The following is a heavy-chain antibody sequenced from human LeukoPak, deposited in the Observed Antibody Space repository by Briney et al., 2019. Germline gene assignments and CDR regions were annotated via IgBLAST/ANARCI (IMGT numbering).Heavy chain of an antibody. D-gene: IGHD3-22*01. V-gene: IGHV1-18*01. Sequence: ASVKVSCKASGYTFTSYGISWVRQAPGQGLEWMGWISAYNGNINYAQKLQSRVTMTTDPSTSTAYMELRSLRSDDTAVYYCARGPPTRYYDSSGYYAFDYWGQGTLVTVSS. CDR3: ARGPPTRYYDSSGYYAFDY. J-gene: IGHJ4*02. CDR1: GYTFTSYG. CDR2: ISAYNGNI.